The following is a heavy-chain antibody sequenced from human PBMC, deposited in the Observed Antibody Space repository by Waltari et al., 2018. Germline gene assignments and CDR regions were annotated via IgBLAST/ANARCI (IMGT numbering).Heavy chain of an antibody. Sequence: EVQLVQSGAEVKKPGESLKISCQVSGYSFTTYWIVWVRQMPGKGLEWMGIIYPGDSDTRYSPSFQGQVTISADKSINTAYLQWISLKASDTATYYCARVQYNWALTSSYYFDYWGQGTLVTVSS. CDR3: ARVQYNWALTSSYYFDY. CDR1: GYSFTTYW. D-gene: IGHD1-20*01. J-gene: IGHJ4*02. V-gene: IGHV5-51*01. CDR2: IYPGDSDT.